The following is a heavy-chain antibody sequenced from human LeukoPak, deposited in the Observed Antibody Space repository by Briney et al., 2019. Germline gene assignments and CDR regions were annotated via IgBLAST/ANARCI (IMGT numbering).Heavy chain of an antibody. J-gene: IGHJ5*02. V-gene: IGHV4-39*07. CDR2: IFYSGST. D-gene: IGHD3-3*01. Sequence: SETLSLTCTVSGGSIGSGTYYWGWIRQSPGKGLEWIGSIFYSGSTNYNPSLKSRVTISVDTSKNQFSLKLSSVAAADTAVYYCARVGNPLVTVFAWFDPWGQGTLVTVSS. CDR1: GGSIGSGTYY. CDR3: ARVGNPLVTVFAWFDP.